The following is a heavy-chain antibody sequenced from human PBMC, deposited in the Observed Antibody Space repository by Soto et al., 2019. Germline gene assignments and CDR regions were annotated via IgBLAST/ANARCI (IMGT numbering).Heavy chain of an antibody. J-gene: IGHJ6*02. CDR3: AKDIRDYPLPTGGMDV. CDR2: ISWDGGST. CDR1: GFTFDDYT. V-gene: IGHV3-43*01. Sequence: PGGSLRLSCAASGFTFDDYTMHWVRQAPGKGLEWVSLISWDGGSTYYADSVKGRFTISRDNSINSLYLQMISLRTEDTAVYYCAKDIRDYPLPTGGMDVWGQGTTVTVSS. D-gene: IGHD1-1*01.